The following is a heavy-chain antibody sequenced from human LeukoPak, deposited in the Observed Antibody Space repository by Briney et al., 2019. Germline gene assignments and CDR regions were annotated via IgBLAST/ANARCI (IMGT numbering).Heavy chain of an antibody. D-gene: IGHD3-10*01. CDR1: GVSVSSGSYY. J-gene: IGHJ5*02. V-gene: IGHV4-61*01. CDR2: SYYSGST. CDR3: ARDMYGSGNLLPESP. Sequence: SETLSLTCTVSGVSVSSGSYYWTWIRQPPGKGLEWIGYSYYSGSTKYNPSLKSRVTISVDTSKNQFSLKLSSVTAADTAVYYCARDMYGSGNLLPESPWGQGTLVT.